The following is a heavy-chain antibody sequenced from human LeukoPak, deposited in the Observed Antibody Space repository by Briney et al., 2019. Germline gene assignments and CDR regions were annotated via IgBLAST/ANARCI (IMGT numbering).Heavy chain of an antibody. J-gene: IGHJ4*02. D-gene: IGHD3-22*01. V-gene: IGHV3-33*08. Sequence: GGSLRLSCAASGFTFSTYSMNWVRQAPGKGLEWVAVIWYDGSDKYYADSVKGRFTISRDNSKNTLYLQMNSLRAEDTAVYYCARQDRYYYDTSGYSLDYWGQGTLVTVSS. CDR1: GFTFSTYS. CDR3: ARQDRYYYDTSGYSLDY. CDR2: IWYDGSDK.